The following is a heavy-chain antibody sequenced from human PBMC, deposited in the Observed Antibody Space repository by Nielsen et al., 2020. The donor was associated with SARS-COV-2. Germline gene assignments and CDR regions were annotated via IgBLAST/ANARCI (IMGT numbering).Heavy chain of an antibody. CDR3: ARGRRRDECSGGGCYYDY. D-gene: IGHD2-15*01. J-gene: IGHJ4*02. V-gene: IGHV1-2*04. Sequence: WVRQAPGQGLEWMGWINPNSGGTNYAQKFQGWVTMTRDTSISTAYMELSRLRSDDTAVYYCARGRRRDECSGGGCYYDYWGQGTLVTVSS. CDR2: INPNSGGT.